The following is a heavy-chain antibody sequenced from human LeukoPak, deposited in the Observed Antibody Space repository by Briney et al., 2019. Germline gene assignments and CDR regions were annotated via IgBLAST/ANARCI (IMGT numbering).Heavy chain of an antibody. V-gene: IGHV1-69*04. CDR2: IIPILGIA. D-gene: IGHD4-23*01. J-gene: IGHJ6*02. CDR1: GGTFSSYA. CDR3: AGPTVVRKTDVYYYYGMDV. Sequence: SVKVSCRASGGTFSSYAISWVRQAPGQGLEWMGRIIPILGIANYARKFQGRVTITADKSTSTAYMELSSLRSEDTAVYYCAGPTVVRKTDVYYYYGMDVWGQGTTVTVSS.